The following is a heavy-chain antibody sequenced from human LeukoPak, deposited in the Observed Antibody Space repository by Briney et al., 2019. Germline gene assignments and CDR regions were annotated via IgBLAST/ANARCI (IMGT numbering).Heavy chain of an antibody. V-gene: IGHV3-21*01. CDR3: ASENIVTTSGALFDY. J-gene: IGHJ4*02. Sequence: PGGSLRLSCAASGFTFSRHAMNWVRQDPGEGLEWVSSITSSGSYRYHSDSVKGRFTISRDNAKNSLYLQMNSLRVEDTAVYYCASENIVTTSGALFDYWGQGTLVTVSS. CDR1: GFTFSRHA. CDR2: ITSSGSYR. D-gene: IGHD5-12*01.